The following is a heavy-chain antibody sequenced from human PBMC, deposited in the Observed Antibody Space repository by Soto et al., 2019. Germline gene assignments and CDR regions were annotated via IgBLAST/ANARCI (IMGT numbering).Heavy chain of an antibody. CDR3: AISSGYDSSIDY. V-gene: IGHV4-4*02. J-gene: IGHJ4*02. Sequence: GTLSLTCAVSSGSISSSNWWSWVRQPPGKGLEWIGEIYHSGSTNYNPSLKSRVTISVDKSKNQFSLKLSSVTAADTAVYYCAISSGYDSSIDYWGQGTLVTVSS. CDR2: IYHSGST. CDR1: SGSISSSNW. D-gene: IGHD5-12*01.